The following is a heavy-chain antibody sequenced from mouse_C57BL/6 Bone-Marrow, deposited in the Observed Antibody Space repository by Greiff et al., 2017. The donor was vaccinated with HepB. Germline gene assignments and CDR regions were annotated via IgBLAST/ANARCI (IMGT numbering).Heavy chain of an antibody. J-gene: IGHJ1*03. D-gene: IGHD2-3*01. Sequence: EVKLMESGGGLVKPGGFLKLSCAASGFTFSSYAMSWVRQTPEKRLEWVATISDGGSYTYYPDNVKGRFTISRDNAKNNLYLQMSHLKSEDTAMYYCARDRGLLRGYFDVWGTGTTVTVSS. CDR1: GFTFSSYA. V-gene: IGHV5-4*01. CDR3: ARDRGLLRGYFDV. CDR2: ISDGGSYT.